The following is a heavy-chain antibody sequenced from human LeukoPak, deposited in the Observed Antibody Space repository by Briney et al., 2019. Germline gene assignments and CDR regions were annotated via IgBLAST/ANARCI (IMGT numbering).Heavy chain of an antibody. Sequence: GGSLRLSCAASGFTFSTYGMHWVRQAPGKGLEWVAVLSYDGSEKYYADSVKGRCTISRDNSKDTLYLQMNSLRAEDTAVYYCAKSSSGWYGGFDYWGQGTLVTVSS. CDR3: AKSSSGWYGGFDY. CDR2: LSYDGSEK. V-gene: IGHV3-30*18. D-gene: IGHD6-19*01. J-gene: IGHJ4*02. CDR1: GFTFSTYG.